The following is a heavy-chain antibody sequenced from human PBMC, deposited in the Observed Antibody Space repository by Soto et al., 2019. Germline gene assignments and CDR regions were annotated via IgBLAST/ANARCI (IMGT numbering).Heavy chain of an antibody. V-gene: IGHV1-69*02. D-gene: IGHD3-10*01. CDR3: ARGVNYYVSGRYVWFDP. CDR1: GGTFSSYT. J-gene: IGHJ5*02. CDR2: IIPILGIA. Sequence: QVQLVQSGAEVKKPGSSVKVSCKASGGTFSSYTISWVRQAPGQGLEWMGRIIPILGIANYAQKFQGRVTITAVKSTRTTYRGLSSLRSEDRAVYYCARGVNYYVSGRYVWFDPWGQGALVTVCS.